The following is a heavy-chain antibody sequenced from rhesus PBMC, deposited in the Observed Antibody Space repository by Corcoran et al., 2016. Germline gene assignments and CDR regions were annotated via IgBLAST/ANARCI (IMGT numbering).Heavy chain of an antibody. CDR3: ARGGRCPRGVCQLDC. Sequence: QVQLQESGPGLVKPSETLPLTCAVSGASISSNYWSWIRQAPGKGLEWIGRSSGSGGRTVYNPFLRCRVSISNDTSKNQFSLELRSVTAADTAVYYCARGGRCPRGVCQLDCWGQGVLVTVSS. V-gene: IGHV4S2*01. J-gene: IGHJ4*01. CDR2: SSGSGGRT. D-gene: IGHD2-39*01. CDR1: GASISSNY.